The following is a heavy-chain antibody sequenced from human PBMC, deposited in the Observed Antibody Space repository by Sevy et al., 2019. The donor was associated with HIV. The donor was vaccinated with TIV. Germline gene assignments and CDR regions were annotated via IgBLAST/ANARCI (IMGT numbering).Heavy chain of an antibody. Sequence: SETLSLTCTVSGGSISSSSYYWGWIRQPSGKWLEWIGSIYYSGSTYYNPSLKSRVTISVDTSKNQFSLKLSSVTAADTAVYYCARHVVGATGGGTDDAFDIWGQGTMVTVSS. CDR2: IYYSGST. V-gene: IGHV4-39*01. CDR1: GGSISSSSYY. D-gene: IGHD1-26*01. CDR3: ARHVVGATGGGTDDAFDI. J-gene: IGHJ3*02.